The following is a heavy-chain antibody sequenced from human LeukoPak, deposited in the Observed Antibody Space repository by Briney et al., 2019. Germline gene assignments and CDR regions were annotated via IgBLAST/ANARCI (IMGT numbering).Heavy chain of an antibody. Sequence: PSETLSLTCTVSGGSISSSSYYWGWIRQPPEKGLEWIGSVYYSGSTYYSPSLKSRVTISVDTSKNQFSLKLSSVTAADTAVYYCARLLGGDGYRTNWYFDLWGRGTLVTVSS. D-gene: IGHD5-24*01. V-gene: IGHV4-39*07. CDR1: GGSISSSSYY. CDR3: ARLLGGDGYRTNWYFDL. CDR2: VYYSGST. J-gene: IGHJ2*01.